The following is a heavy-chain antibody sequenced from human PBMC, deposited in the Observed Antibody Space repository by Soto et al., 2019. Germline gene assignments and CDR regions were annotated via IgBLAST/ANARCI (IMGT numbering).Heavy chain of an antibody. Sequence: PSETLSLTCAVYGGSFSGYYWSWIRQPPGKGLEWIGEINHSGSTNYNPSLKSRVTISVDTSKNQFSLKLSSVTAADTAVYYCARGWSYGYPYYYYYYGMDVWGQGTTVTVSS. CDR2: INHSGST. J-gene: IGHJ6*02. CDR3: ARGWSYGYPYYYYYYGMDV. V-gene: IGHV4-34*01. CDR1: GGSFSGYY. D-gene: IGHD5-18*01.